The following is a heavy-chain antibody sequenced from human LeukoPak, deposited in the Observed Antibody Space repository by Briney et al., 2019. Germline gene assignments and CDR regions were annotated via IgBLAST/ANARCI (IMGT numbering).Heavy chain of an antibody. D-gene: IGHD1-26*01. CDR1: GGSISSGGYY. J-gene: IGHJ5*02. CDR2: IYYSGST. V-gene: IGHV4-31*03. Sequence: SETLSLTCTVSGGSISSGGYYWSWIRQHPGKGLEWIGYIYYSGSTYYNPSLKSRVTISVDTSKNQLSLKLSSVTAADTAVYYCARDSGAGGWFDPWGQGTLVTVSS. CDR3: ARDSGAGGWFDP.